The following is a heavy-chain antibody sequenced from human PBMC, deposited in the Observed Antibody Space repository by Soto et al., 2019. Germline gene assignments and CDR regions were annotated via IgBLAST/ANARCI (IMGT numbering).Heavy chain of an antibody. J-gene: IGHJ4*02. Sequence: SETLSLTCTVSGGSISSYYWSWIRQPPGKGLEWIGYIYYSGSTNYNPSLKSRVTISVDTSKNQFSLKLSSVTAADTAVYYCARALTGTTYPFDYWGQGTLVTVSS. CDR1: GGSISSYY. CDR2: IYYSGST. V-gene: IGHV4-59*01. D-gene: IGHD1-20*01. CDR3: ARALTGTTYPFDY.